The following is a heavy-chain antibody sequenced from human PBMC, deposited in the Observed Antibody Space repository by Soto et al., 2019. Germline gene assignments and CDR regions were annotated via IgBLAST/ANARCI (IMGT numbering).Heavy chain of an antibody. CDR2: IQYNGYS. CDR1: GGSITSYY. J-gene: IGHJ6*02. D-gene: IGHD4-4*01. CDR3: ARGRSGTQYYSPMDV. V-gene: IGHV4-59*12. Sequence: LETLSLTCTVSGGSITSYYCSWFRQPPGKGLEWIGYIQYNGYSAYNLSLKGRFTISRDNARNSLYLQMTSLRTEDTAMYYCARGRSGTQYYSPMDVWGQGTTVTVSS.